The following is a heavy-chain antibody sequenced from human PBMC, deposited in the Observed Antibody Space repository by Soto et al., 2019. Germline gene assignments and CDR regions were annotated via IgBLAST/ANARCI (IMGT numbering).Heavy chain of an antibody. CDR2: ISDGGTT. D-gene: IGHD6-19*01. Sequence: PPGKGLEWIGEISDGGTTNYNPSLKSRVTIVVDMSKNQYFVNLSSVTAADTAVYYCARIREQWLAFDAFEIWGQGTMVTVSS. CDR3: ARIREQWLAFDAFEI. V-gene: IGHV4-34*01. J-gene: IGHJ3*02.